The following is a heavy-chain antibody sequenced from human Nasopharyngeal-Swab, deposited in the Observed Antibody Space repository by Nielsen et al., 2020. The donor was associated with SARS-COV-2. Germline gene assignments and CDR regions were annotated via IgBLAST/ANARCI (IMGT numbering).Heavy chain of an antibody. CDR2: IYSGGST. V-gene: IGHV3-53*01. J-gene: IGHJ4*02. D-gene: IGHD4-17*01. Sequence: GGSLRLSCAASGFTVSSNYMSWVRQAPGKGLEWVSVIYSGGSTYYADSVKGRFTISRDNSKNTLYLQMNSLRAEDTAVYYCARRFDYGDPLDYWGQGTLVTVSS. CDR3: ARRFDYGDPLDY. CDR1: GFTVSSNY.